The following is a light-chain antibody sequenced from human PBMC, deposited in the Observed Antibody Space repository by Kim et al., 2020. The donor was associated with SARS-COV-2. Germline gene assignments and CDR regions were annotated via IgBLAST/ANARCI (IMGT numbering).Light chain of an antibody. Sequence: QLVLTQSSSASASLGSSVKLTCTLSSGHSTYIIAWHQQQPGKAPRFLMKLESVGSYNKGSGVPDRFSGSSSGADRYLTISNLQSEDEADYYCETWDRNTHKFGGGTKLTVL. V-gene: IGLV4-60*03. J-gene: IGLJ2*01. CDR3: ETWDRNTHK. CDR1: SGHSTYI. CDR2: LESVGSY.